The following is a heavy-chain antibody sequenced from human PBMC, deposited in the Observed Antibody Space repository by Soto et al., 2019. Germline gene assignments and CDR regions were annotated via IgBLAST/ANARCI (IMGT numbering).Heavy chain of an antibody. CDR2: INSDGSST. CDR1: GFTFSTYN. V-gene: IGHV3-74*01. D-gene: IGHD6-19*01. J-gene: IGHJ1*01. Sequence: EVQLVESGGGLVQPGGSLRLSCGASGFTFSTYNMHWVRQGPGKGLVWVSRINSDGSSTRYADSVKGRFTISRDNAKNTLYRQMNSLRVEDMAIYYCARGGAVSSGWCDGQWGLGTLVTVSS. CDR3: ARGGAVSSGWCDGQ.